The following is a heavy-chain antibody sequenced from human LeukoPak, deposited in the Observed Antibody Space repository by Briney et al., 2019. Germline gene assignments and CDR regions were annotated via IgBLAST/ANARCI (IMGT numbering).Heavy chain of an antibody. CDR3: TRGGRDGFDI. J-gene: IGHJ3*02. Sequence: PGGSLRLSCAASGFTVSSNYMSWVRQPTGKGLEWVSAIATAGDTFYSGSVKGRFTISRENVTNSLYLQMNSLRVGDTALYFCTRGGRDGFDIWGQGTLVTVSS. CDR1: GFTVSSNY. CDR2: IATAGDT. V-gene: IGHV3-13*01. D-gene: IGHD2-15*01.